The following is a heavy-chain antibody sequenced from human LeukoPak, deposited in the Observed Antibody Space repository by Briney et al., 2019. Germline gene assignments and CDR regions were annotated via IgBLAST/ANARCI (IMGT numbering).Heavy chain of an antibody. Sequence: PSETLSLTCAVSGGSISSGGYSWSRIRQPPGKGLEWIGYIYHSGSTYYNPSLKSRVTISVDRSKNQFSLKLSSVTAADTAVYYCAREKRYGDSPNWFDPWGQGTLVTVSS. CDR3: AREKRYGDSPNWFDP. CDR2: IYHSGST. J-gene: IGHJ5*02. D-gene: IGHD4-17*01. CDR1: GGSISSGGYS. V-gene: IGHV4-30-2*01.